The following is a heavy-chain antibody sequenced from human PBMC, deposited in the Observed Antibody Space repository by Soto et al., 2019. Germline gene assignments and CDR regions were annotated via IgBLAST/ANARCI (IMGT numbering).Heavy chain of an antibody. CDR1: GFTFSSYG. D-gene: IGHD1-7*01. J-gene: IGHJ4*02. CDR2: IWYDGSNK. Sequence: VGTLRLSSAASGFTFSSYGMHWARQAPGKGLEWVAVIWYDGSNKYYADSVKGRFTISRDNSKNTLYLQMNSLRAEDTAVYYCSIAKLPPRAVVYWGQTTLVTVS. CDR3: SIAKLPPRAVVY. V-gene: IGHV3-33*01.